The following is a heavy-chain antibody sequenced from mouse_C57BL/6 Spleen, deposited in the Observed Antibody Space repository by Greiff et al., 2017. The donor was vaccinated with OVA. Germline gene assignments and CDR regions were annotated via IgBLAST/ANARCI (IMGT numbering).Heavy chain of an antibody. Sequence: QVQLQQPGAELVMPGASVKLSCKASGYTFTSYWMHWVKQRPGQGLEWIGEIDPSDSYTNYNQKFKGKSTLTVDKSSSTAYKQLSSLTSEDSAVYYCATGYDGGNYWGQGTTLTVSS. V-gene: IGHV1-69*01. J-gene: IGHJ2*01. CDR2: IDPSDSYT. CDR3: ATGYDGGNY. CDR1: GYTFTSYW. D-gene: IGHD2-2*01.